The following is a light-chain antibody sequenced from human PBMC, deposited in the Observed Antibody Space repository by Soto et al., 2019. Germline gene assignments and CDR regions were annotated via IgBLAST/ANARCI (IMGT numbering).Light chain of an antibody. CDR1: SSDVGAYNY. J-gene: IGLJ2*01. CDR2: DVS. Sequence: QSALTQPASVSGSPGQSITISCTGTSSDVGAYNYVSWYQHYPGRAPKLMIYDVSNRPSGVSDRFSGSKSGSTASLTISGLQAEDESDYYCSSYTSSNTVLFGGGTKRTVL. CDR3: SSYTSSNTVL. V-gene: IGLV2-14*03.